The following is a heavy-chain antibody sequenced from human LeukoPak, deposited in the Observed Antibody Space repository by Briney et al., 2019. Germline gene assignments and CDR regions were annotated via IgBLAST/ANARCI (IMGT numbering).Heavy chain of an antibody. CDR3: ARVGLGYSIFDY. D-gene: IGHD4-11*01. V-gene: IGHV4-39*07. CDR1: GGSISSSSYY. Sequence: SETLSLTCTVSGGSISSSSYYWGWIRQPPGKGLEWIGSIYYSGSTYYNPSLKSRVTISVDTSKNQFSLKLSSVTAADTAVYYCARVGLGYSIFDYWGQGTLVTVSS. J-gene: IGHJ4*02. CDR2: IYYSGST.